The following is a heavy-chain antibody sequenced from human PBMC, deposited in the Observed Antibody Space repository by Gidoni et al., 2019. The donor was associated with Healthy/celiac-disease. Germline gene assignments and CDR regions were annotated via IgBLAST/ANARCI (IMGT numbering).Heavy chain of an antibody. J-gene: IGHJ4*02. Sequence: QVQLVESGGGVVQPGRSLRLSCAASGFTFSSYGMHWVRQAPGKGLEWVAVISYDGSNKYYADSVKGRFTISRDNSKNTLYLQMNSLRAEDTAVYYCATHQPTSDDYWGQGTLVTVSS. CDR3: ATHQPTSDDY. CDR1: GFTFSSYG. D-gene: IGHD3-16*01. CDR2: ISYDGSNK. V-gene: IGHV3-30*03.